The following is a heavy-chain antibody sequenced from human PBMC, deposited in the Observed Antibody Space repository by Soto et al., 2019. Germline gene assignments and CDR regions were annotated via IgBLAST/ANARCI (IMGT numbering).Heavy chain of an antibody. J-gene: IGHJ5*02. Sequence: QVQLVQSGAEVKKPGASVKVSCKASGYTFTGYYMHWVRQAPGQGLEWMGWINPNSGGTNYAQKFQGWVTMTRDTSIRTANMGLGRLSSAETAVYYCGREAPPLGGDFWSGYYPRVGTQNWSAPWAREPWSPSPQ. CDR1: GYTFTGYY. D-gene: IGHD3-3*01. CDR3: GREAPPLGGDFWSGYYPRVGTQNWSAP. CDR2: INPNSGGT. V-gene: IGHV1-2*04.